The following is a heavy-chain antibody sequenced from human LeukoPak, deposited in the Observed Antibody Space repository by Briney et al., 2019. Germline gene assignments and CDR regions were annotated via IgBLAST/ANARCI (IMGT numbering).Heavy chain of an antibody. V-gene: IGHV3-21*01. Sequence: GGSLRLSCAASGFTFSSYSMNWVRQAPGKGLEWVSSISSSSSYIYYADSVKGRFTISRDNAKNSLYLQMNSLRAEDTAVYYCARNLRPRYCTNGVCSPPNYYYHYYMDVWGKGTTVTVSS. CDR2: ISSSSSYI. CDR1: GFTFSSYS. J-gene: IGHJ6*03. D-gene: IGHD2-8*01. CDR3: ARNLRPRYCTNGVCSPPNYYYHYYMDV.